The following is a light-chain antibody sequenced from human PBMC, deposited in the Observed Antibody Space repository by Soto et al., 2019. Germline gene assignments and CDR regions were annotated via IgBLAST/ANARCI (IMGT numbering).Light chain of an antibody. CDR2: KAS. V-gene: IGKV1-5*03. J-gene: IGKJ1*01. Sequence: DIQMAQAHCIVSGSVGDRVTITCRASQTISSWLAWYQQKPGKAPKLLIYKASTLKSGVPSRFSGSGSGTEFTLTISSLQPDDFATYYCQHYNSYSEAFGQGTKVDI. CDR1: QTISSW. CDR3: QHYNSYSEA.